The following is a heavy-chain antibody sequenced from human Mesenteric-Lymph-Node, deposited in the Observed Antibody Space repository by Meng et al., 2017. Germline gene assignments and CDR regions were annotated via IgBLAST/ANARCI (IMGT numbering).Heavy chain of an antibody. V-gene: IGHV3-30*01. Sequence: QVLLVEAGGGVVVPSRSLSLSCAASGSTFSSYAMHWVRQAPGKGLEWVAVISYDGSNKYYADSVKGRFTISRDNSKNTLYLQMNSLRAEDTAVYYCARDDSSQLIDYWGQGTLVTVSS. D-gene: IGHD6-13*01. CDR2: ISYDGSNK. J-gene: IGHJ4*02. CDR1: GSTFSSYA. CDR3: ARDDSSQLIDY.